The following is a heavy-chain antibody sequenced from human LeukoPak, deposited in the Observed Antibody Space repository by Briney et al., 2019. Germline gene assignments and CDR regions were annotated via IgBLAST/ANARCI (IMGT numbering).Heavy chain of an antibody. CDR3: ARKAVGGSVDY. V-gene: IGHV3-74*01. D-gene: IGHD3-16*01. Sequence: GGSLRLSCAASGFTFSSYWMHWVRQAPGKGLVWVSRINSDGSSTSYADSVKGRFTISRDNAKNTLYLQMNSLRAEDTAVYYCARKAVGGSVDYWGQGTLVTVSS. CDR1: GFTFSSYW. CDR2: INSDGSST. J-gene: IGHJ4*02.